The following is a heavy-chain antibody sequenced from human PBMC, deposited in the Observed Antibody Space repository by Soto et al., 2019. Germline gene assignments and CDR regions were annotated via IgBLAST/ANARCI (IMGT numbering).Heavy chain of an antibody. CDR1: GGSISSSSYY. V-gene: IGHV4-39*01. D-gene: IGHD1-26*01. J-gene: IGHJ4*02. CDR2: IHYSGST. CDR3: ARHRVGVTDFDY. Sequence: SETLSLTCPVSGGSISSSSYYWGWIRQPPGKGLEWIGSIHYSGSTYYNPSLKSRGTISVDTSKNQFSLKLSSVTAADTAVYYCARHRVGVTDFDYWGQGTLVTV.